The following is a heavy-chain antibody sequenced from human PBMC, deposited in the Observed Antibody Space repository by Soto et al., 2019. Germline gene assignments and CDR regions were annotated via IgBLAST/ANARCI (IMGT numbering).Heavy chain of an antibody. D-gene: IGHD3-10*01. J-gene: IGHJ6*02. V-gene: IGHV3-30-3*01. CDR3: ARDTLMVRGVITYYYYGMDV. CDR2: ISYDGSNK. Sequence: LRLSCAASGFTFSSYAMHWVRQAPGKGLEWVAVISYDGSNKYYADSVKGRFTISRDNSENALYLQMNSLRAEDTAVYYCARDTLMVRGVITYYYYGMDVWGQGTTVTVSS. CDR1: GFTFSSYA.